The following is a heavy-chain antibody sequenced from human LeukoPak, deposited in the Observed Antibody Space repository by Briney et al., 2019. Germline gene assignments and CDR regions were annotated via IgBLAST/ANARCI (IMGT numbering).Heavy chain of an antibody. CDR3: ARLWFGELSPIIY. D-gene: IGHD3-10*01. Sequence: SETPSLTCTVSGGSISSYYWSWIRQPPGKGLEWIGYIYYSGSTNYNPSLKSRVTISVDTSKNQFSLKLSSVTAADTAVYYCARLWFGELSPIIYWGQGTLVTVSS. CDR2: IYYSGST. J-gene: IGHJ4*02. CDR1: GGSISSYY. V-gene: IGHV4-59*01.